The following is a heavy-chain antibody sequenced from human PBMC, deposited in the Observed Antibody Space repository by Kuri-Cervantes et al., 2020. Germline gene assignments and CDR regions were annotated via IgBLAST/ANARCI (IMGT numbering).Heavy chain of an antibody. V-gene: IGHV4-31*01. CDR2: THYSGST. D-gene: IGHD6-13*01. J-gene: IGHJ6*03. CDR3: ARASSEQLGGYYYYYMDV. Sequence: SETLSLTCTVSGGSISSGAYYWTWIRQHPGKGLEWIGHTHYSGSTYYTPSLKSLVTISVDTSKKQFSLRMSSVTAADTAVYYCARASSEQLGGYYYYYMDVWGKGTTVTVSS. CDR1: GGSISSGAYY.